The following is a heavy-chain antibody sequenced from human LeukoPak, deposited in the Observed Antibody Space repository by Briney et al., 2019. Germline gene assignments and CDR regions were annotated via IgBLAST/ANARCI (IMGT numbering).Heavy chain of an antibody. Sequence: PGGSLRLSCAASGFGFSTFWMHWVRQVPGKGLVWVSRINSDESRTNYADSVKGRFAISRDNAKNTVYLQMNSLRAEDTAVYYCTANFNYWGQGTLVTVSS. V-gene: IGHV3-74*01. CDR1: GFGFSTFW. CDR3: TANFNY. CDR2: INSDESRT. J-gene: IGHJ4*02.